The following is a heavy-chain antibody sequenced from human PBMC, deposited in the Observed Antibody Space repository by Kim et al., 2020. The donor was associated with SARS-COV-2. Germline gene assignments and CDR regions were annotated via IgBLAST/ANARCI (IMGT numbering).Heavy chain of an antibody. Sequence: SETLSLTCAVYGGSFSGYYWSWTRQPPGKGLEWIGEINHSGSTNYNPSLKSRVTISVDTSKNQFSLKLSSVTAADTAVYYCARGHRLRNYYDSSGPTAYWGQGPLVTVST. V-gene: IGHV4-34*01. CDR2: INHSGST. D-gene: IGHD3-22*01. CDR3: ARGHRLRNYYDSSGPTAY. J-gene: IGHJ4*02. CDR1: GGSFSGYY.